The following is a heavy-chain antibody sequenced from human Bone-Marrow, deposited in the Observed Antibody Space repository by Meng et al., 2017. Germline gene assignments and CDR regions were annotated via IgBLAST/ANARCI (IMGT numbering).Heavy chain of an antibody. Sequence: GESLKISCAASGFTFSSYAMHWVRQAPGKGLEWVAVISYDGSNKYYADSVKSRFTISRDNSKNTLYLQMNSLRAEDTAVYYCARDYGGDSGGYWGQGTLDTVSS. CDR2: ISYDGSNK. CDR3: ARDYGGDSGGY. CDR1: GFTFSSYA. D-gene: IGHD4-23*01. J-gene: IGHJ4*02. V-gene: IGHV3-30*01.